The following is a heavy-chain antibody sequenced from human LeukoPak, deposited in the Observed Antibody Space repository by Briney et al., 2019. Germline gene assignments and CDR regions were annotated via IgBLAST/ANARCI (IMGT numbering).Heavy chain of an antibody. D-gene: IGHD6-19*01. Sequence: AGGSLRLSCAASGFTFSNYWMNWVRQAPGKGLEWVANMKEDGSEKNYVDSVKGRFTISRDNAKNSLYLQMSSLRAEDTAVYYCARDPLIAVAGIYFDYWGQGTLVTVSS. CDR2: MKEDGSEK. CDR3: ARDPLIAVAGIYFDY. CDR1: GFTFSNYW. V-gene: IGHV3-7*05. J-gene: IGHJ4*02.